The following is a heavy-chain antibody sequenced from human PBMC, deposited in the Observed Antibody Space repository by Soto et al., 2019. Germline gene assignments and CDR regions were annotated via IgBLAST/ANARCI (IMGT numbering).Heavy chain of an antibody. CDR3: AKQPYSSGLDAFDI. CDR2: LSGSGGNT. Sequence: VQLLESGGGLVQPGGSLRLSCAASRFSFSSYAMSWVRQAPGKGLEWVSGLSGSGGNTYYADSVKGQFTISRDNSKNTMYLQMNSLIAEDTAIYYCAKQPYSSGLDAFDIWGQGTMVTVSS. CDR1: RFSFSSYA. D-gene: IGHD6-19*01. V-gene: IGHV3-23*01. J-gene: IGHJ3*02.